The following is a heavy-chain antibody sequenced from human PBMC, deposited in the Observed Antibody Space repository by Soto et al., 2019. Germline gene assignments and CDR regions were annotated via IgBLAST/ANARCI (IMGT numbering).Heavy chain of an antibody. D-gene: IGHD3-22*01. J-gene: IGHJ6*02. CDR3: AKADSSGYYLHYYYGMDV. V-gene: IGHV3-23*01. CDR2: ISGSGGST. CDR1: GFTFSSYA. Sequence: GSLRLSCAASGFTFSSYAMSWVRQAPGKGPEWVSAISGSGGSTYYADSVKGRFTISRDNSKNTLYLQMNSLRAEDTAVYYCAKADSSGYYLHYYYGMDVWGQGTTVTVSS.